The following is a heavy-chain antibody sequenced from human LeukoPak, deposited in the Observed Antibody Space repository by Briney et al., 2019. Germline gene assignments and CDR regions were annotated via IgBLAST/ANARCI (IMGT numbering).Heavy chain of an antibody. Sequence: GGSLRLSCAASGFTFSSYAMSWVRQAPGKGLEWVSAISGSGGSTYYADSVKGRFTISRDDSKNTLYLQMNSLRAEDTAVYCCAKSEYSRLPGIYYFDYWGQGTLVTVSS. D-gene: IGHD6-6*01. J-gene: IGHJ4*02. CDR3: AKSEYSRLPGIYYFDY. V-gene: IGHV3-23*01. CDR2: ISGSGGST. CDR1: GFTFSSYA.